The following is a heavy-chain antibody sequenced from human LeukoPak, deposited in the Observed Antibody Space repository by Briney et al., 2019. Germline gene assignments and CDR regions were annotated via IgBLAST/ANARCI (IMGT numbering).Heavy chain of an antibody. Sequence: ASVKVSCKASGYTFTSYYLHWVRQAPGQGLERMGRVNPSGGSTTYAQKFQGRVTMTTDTSTSTVYMELSSLGSEDTAIYYCARIDTAGDHWGQGTLVTVSS. V-gene: IGHV1-46*01. CDR2: VNPSGGST. CDR1: GYTFTSYY. J-gene: IGHJ4*02. D-gene: IGHD5-18*01. CDR3: ARIDTAGDH.